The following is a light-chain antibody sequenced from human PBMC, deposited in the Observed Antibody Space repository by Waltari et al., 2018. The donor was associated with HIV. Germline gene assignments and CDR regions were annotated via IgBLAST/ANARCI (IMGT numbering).Light chain of an antibody. V-gene: IGLV1-47*01. Sequence: QSVLTQPPSASGTPGQRVTISCSGSSSNIGSNYVYWYQQLPGTAPKLLIYRNNQRPSGVPDRFSGSKSGTSASLAISGLRSEDEADYYCCSYAGSSNWVFGGGTKVTVL. CDR3: CSYAGSSNWV. J-gene: IGLJ3*02. CDR1: SSNIGSNY. CDR2: RNN.